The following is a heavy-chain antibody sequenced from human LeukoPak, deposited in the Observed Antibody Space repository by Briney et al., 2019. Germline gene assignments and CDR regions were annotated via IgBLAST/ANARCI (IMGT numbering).Heavy chain of an antibody. Sequence: SQTLSLTCTVSGGSISSGDYYWSWIRQPPGKGLEWIGYIYYSGSTYYNPSLKSRVTISVDTSKNQFSLKLSSVTAADTAVYYCAREPQWELPNGYIDYWGQGTLVTVSS. CDR3: AREPQWELPNGYIDY. CDR1: GGSISSGDYY. V-gene: IGHV4-30-4*01. CDR2: IYYSGST. J-gene: IGHJ4*02. D-gene: IGHD1-26*01.